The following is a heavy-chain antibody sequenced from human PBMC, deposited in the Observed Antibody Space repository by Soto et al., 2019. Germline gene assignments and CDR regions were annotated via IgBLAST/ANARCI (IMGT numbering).Heavy chain of an antibody. CDR3: ARDRFHSSGWDNYYYYGMDV. CDR1: GDSVSSNSSA. D-gene: IGHD6-19*01. CDR2: TYYRSKWYN. J-gene: IGHJ6*02. Sequence: SQTLSLTFAISGDSVSSNSSAWNWIRQSPSRVLEWLGRTYYRSKWYNDYAVSVKSRITINPDTSKNQFSLQLNSVTPEDTAVYYCARDRFHSSGWDNYYYYGMDVWGQGTPVTV. V-gene: IGHV6-1*01.